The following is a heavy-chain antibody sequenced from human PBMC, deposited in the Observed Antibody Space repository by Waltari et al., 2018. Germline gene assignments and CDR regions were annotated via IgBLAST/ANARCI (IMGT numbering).Heavy chain of an antibody. D-gene: IGHD3-10*01. CDR2: FYYGGST. J-gene: IGHJ3*02. V-gene: IGHV4-39*01. CDR3: ARHVLLDAFDI. CDR1: GGSISSSSYY. Sequence: QLQLQESGPGLVKPSETLSLTCTVSGGSISSSSYYWGWIRQPPGKGLEWIGSFYYGGSTYYNPPLKSRVTISVDTSKNQFSRKLSSVTAADTSVYYCARHVLLDAFDIWGQGTMVTVSS.